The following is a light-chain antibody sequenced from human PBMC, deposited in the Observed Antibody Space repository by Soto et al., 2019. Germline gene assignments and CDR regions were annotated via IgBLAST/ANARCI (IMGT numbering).Light chain of an antibody. Sequence: DIQMTQSPSSLSTSVGDRVTITCRTSQSVSTYLNWYQQRPGKAPKLLIYGASSLQSGVPSRFSGSGSGTHFTLTISSLQPEDFATYYCQGGSTLLTFGGGTKVEIK. CDR3: QGGSTLLT. CDR1: QSVSTY. J-gene: IGKJ4*01. V-gene: IGKV1-39*02. CDR2: GAS.